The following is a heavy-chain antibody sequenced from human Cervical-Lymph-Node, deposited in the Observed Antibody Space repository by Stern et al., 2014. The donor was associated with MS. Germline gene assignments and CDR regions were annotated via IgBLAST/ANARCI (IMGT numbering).Heavy chain of an antibody. D-gene: IGHD5-18*01. Sequence: QVQLVQSGSELKEPGASVKVSCKASGYTLTNYPMNCVRQAPGQGLEWMGWINTNTGNSTYAQGFTGRFVFSLDTSVSTAYLHISSLKAEDTAVYYCARDFVDTAMITRSDYLDSWGQGTLVTVSS. CDR1: GYTLTNYP. CDR2: INTNTGNS. V-gene: IGHV7-4-1*02. J-gene: IGHJ4*02. CDR3: ARDFVDTAMITRSDYLDS.